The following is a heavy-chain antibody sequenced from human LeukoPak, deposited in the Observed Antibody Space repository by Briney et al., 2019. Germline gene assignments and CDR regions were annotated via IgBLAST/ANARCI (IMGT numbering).Heavy chain of an antibody. CDR2: ISSSGRTI. CDR3: ARAAYDSSGYLTL. D-gene: IGHD3-22*01. CDR1: GFTFSDYY. V-gene: IGHV3-11*01. Sequence: GGSLRLSCAASGFTFSDYYMSWIRQAPGKGLEWVSYISSSGRTISHADSVKGRFTISRDNAKNSLYLQMNSLRAEDTAVYYCARAAYDSSGYLTLWGQGTLVTVSS. J-gene: IGHJ4*02.